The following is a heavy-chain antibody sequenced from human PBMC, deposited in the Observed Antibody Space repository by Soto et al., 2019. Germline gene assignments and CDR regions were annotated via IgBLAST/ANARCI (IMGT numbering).Heavy chain of an antibody. CDR2: ISGSGGST. CDR1: GFTFSSYA. J-gene: IGHJ4*02. D-gene: IGHD2-15*01. Sequence: GGSLRLSCAASGFTFSSYAMSWVRQAPGKGLEWVSAISGSGGSTYYADSVKGRFTISRDNSKNTLYLQMNSLRAEDTAVYYCAKGPFNPGYCSGGSCYYFDYWGQGTLVTVSS. CDR3: AKGPFNPGYCSGGSCYYFDY. V-gene: IGHV3-23*01.